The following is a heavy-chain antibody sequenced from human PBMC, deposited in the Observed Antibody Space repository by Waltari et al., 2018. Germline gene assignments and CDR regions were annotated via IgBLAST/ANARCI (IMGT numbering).Heavy chain of an antibody. V-gene: IGHV4-34*01. D-gene: IGHD3-3*01. CDR2: INHRGST. Sequence: QVQLQQWGAGLLKPSETLSLTCAVYGGSFSGYYWSWIRQPPGKGLEWIGEINHRGSTNYNPSLKSRVTISVDTSKNQFSRKLSSVTAADTAVYYCASLRPAYYDFWSGYYWGEFDYWGQGTLVTVSS. CDR1: GGSFSGYY. CDR3: ASLRPAYYDFWSGYYWGEFDY. J-gene: IGHJ4*02.